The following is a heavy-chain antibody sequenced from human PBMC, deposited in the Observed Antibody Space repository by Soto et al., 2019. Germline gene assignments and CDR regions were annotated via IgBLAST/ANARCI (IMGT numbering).Heavy chain of an antibody. Sequence: PRLSCAASGFSLSDYYMSWIRQAPGEGLEWVSYISRSGSTTHYADSVKGRFTISKDKAKNSVYLQINSLRAGDTAVYYCAIVRGDRSGSYYFDYWGQGTLVTVSS. J-gene: IGHJ4*02. CDR1: GFSLSDYY. D-gene: IGHD3-22*01. V-gene: IGHV3-11*01. CDR2: ISRSGSTT. CDR3: AIVRGDRSGSYYFDY.